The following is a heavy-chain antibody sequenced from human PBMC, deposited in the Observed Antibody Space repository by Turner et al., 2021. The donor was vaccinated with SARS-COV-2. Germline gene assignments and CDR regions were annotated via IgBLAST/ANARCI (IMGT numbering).Heavy chain of an antibody. CDR3: AREGYSGHFDH. CDR2: VVTIFGQS. J-gene: IGHJ4*02. V-gene: IGHV1-69*01. CDR1: GDKSSTNV. D-gene: IGHD4-4*01. Sequence: QVHLLQSGGELRTPGSALKVSCKVSGDKSSTNVISWVRQAPGKGLEWMGVVVTIFGQSNYAQKFQCRVTITADELTTIAYMELSRLTSEDTAVYFCAREGYSGHFDHWGQGTLVTVSS.